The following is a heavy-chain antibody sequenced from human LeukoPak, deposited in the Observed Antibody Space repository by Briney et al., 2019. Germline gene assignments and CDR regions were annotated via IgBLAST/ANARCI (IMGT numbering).Heavy chain of an antibody. J-gene: IGHJ4*02. Sequence: SETLSLTCSVSGGSISSSSYYWGWIRQPPGKGLEWIGYVYYTGSTNYNPSLKSRVTMFEDKSKNQFSLRLYSVTVADTAVYYCARHFAYSSSSYFDYWGQGSLVTVSS. CDR1: GGSISSSSYY. V-gene: IGHV4-61*05. D-gene: IGHD6-6*01. CDR3: ARHFAYSSSSYFDY. CDR2: VYYTGST.